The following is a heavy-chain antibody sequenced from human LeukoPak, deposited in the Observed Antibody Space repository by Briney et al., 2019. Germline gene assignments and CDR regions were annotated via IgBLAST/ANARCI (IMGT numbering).Heavy chain of an antibody. D-gene: IGHD2-2*01. J-gene: IGHJ4*02. CDR3: AKDWAGYCSSTSCYQIDY. V-gene: IGHV3-30*02. Sequence: PGGSLRLSCAASGFTFSSYGMHWVRQAPGKGLEWVASIRYDGSNKYYADSVKGRFTISRDNSKNTLYLQMNSLRAEDTAVYYCAKDWAGYCSSTSCYQIDYWGQGTLVTVSS. CDR1: GFTFSSYG. CDR2: IRYDGSNK.